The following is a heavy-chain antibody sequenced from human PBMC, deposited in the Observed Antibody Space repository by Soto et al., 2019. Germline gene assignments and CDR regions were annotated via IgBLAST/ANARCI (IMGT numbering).Heavy chain of an antibody. CDR1: GFTVSYFG. D-gene: IGHD1-7*01. CDR3: AGDWDWNYDY. J-gene: IGHJ4*02. V-gene: IGHV3-30-3*01. Sequence: QVQLVESGGGVVQPGRSLRLSCAASGFTVSYFGLHWVRQAPGKGLEWVAFISSDGGKAYYADSMKGRFTISRDNSKNTLALQMNSLNPEDTAVYYCAGDWDWNYDYWGQGTLVTVSS. CDR2: ISSDGGKA.